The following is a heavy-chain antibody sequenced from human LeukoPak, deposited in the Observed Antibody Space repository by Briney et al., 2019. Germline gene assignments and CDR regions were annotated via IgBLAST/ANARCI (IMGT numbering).Heavy chain of an antibody. D-gene: IGHD3-3*01. CDR3: ARGNYDFWSGYYDYYYYMDV. V-gene: IGHV3-30*02. CDR1: GFTFSSYG. CDR2: IRYDGSIE. J-gene: IGHJ6*03. Sequence: GGSLRLSCAASGFTFSSYGMHWVRQAPGKGLQWVTFIRYDGSIEYYADSVKGRFTISRDNSKNTLYLQMNSLRPEDTAVYYCARGNYDFWSGYYDYYYYMDVWGKGTTVTVSS.